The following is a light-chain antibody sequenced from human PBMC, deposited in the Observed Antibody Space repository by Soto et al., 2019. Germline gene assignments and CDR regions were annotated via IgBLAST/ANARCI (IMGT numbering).Light chain of an antibody. CDR1: TGAVTSSHY. J-gene: IGLJ1*01. CDR2: DTS. Sequence: QAVVTQEPSLTVSPGGTVTLTCGSSTGAVTSSHYPYWFQQKPGQAPRTLIYDTSNKHSWTPARFSGSLLGGKAALTLSGAQPEDEAEYYCLLSYSGARGVFGTGTKVNVL. V-gene: IGLV7-46*01. CDR3: LLSYSGARGV.